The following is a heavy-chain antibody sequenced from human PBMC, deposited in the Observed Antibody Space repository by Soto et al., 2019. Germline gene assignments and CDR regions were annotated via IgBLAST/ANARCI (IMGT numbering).Heavy chain of an antibody. CDR1: GASISSYY. CDR3: AAPPRY. D-gene: IGHD6-6*01. V-gene: IGHV4-59*01. Sequence: QVQLQEPGPGLVKPSETLSLTCTVSGASISSYYWNWIRQPPGKGLEWIGYMQDSGSTSYNPSLKSRVTISVDTSRNQLSLKLTSVTAADTAVYYCAAPPRYWGQGILVTVSS. J-gene: IGHJ4*02. CDR2: MQDSGST.